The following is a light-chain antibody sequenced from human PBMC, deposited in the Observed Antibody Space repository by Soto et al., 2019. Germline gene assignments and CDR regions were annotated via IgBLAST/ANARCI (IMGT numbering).Light chain of an antibody. CDR3: MQALQTPRT. J-gene: IGKJ1*01. CDR1: QSLLHSNGYNY. Sequence: DIVMTQSPLSLPVTPGEPASISCRSSQSLLHSNGYNYLDWYLQKPGQSPQLLIYLGSNRASGVADRFSGRGSGTDCPMKISRVEAEDVGVYYCMQALQTPRTFGQGTKVEI. V-gene: IGKV2-28*01. CDR2: LGS.